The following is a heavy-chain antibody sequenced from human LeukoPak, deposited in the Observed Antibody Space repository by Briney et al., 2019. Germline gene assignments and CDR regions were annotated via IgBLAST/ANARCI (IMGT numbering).Heavy chain of an antibody. CDR2: INPNSGGT. V-gene: IGHV1-2*02. D-gene: IGHD5-18*01. J-gene: IGHJ4*02. CDR3: ARDRAWIQLWRSLDY. Sequence: ASVKVPCKASGYSFTGYYMHWVRQAPGQGLEWMGWINPNSGGTNYAQKFQGRVTMTRDTSISTAYMELSRLRSDDTAVYYCARDRAWIQLWRSLDYWGQGTLVTVSS. CDR1: GYSFTGYY.